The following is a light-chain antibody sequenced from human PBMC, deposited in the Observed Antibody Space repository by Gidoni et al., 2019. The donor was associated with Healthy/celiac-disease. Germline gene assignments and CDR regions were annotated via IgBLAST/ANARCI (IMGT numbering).Light chain of an antibody. J-gene: IGKJ5*01. CDR1: QSVSSY. V-gene: IGKV3-11*01. Sequence: EIVFTHPPATLSLSPGERATLSCRASQSVSSYLAWYQQKPGQAPRLLIYDASNRATGIPARFSGSGSGTDFTLTISSLEPEDFAVYYCQQRSNWITFGQGTRLEIK. CDR2: DAS. CDR3: QQRSNWIT.